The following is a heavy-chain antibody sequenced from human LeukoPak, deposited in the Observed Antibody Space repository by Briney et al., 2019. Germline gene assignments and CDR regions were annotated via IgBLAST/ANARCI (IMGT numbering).Heavy chain of an antibody. CDR3: ARELRVAAAGHFDY. CDR2: MNPNSGNT. V-gene: IGHV1-8*03. D-gene: IGHD6-13*01. J-gene: IGHJ4*02. Sequence: GASVKVSCKASGYTFTSYDINWVRQATGHGREWMGWMNPNSGNTGYAQKFQGRVTITRNTSISTAYMELSSLRSEDTAVYYCARELRVAAAGHFDYWGQGTLVTVSS. CDR1: GYTFTSYD.